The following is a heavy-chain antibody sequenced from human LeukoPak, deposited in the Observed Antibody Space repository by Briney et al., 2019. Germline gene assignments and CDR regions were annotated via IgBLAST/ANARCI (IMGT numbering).Heavy chain of an antibody. CDR1: GYSFTSYW. CDR3: ATSTYYYGSGSYYPGYYYGMDV. J-gene: IGHJ6*02. V-gene: IGHV5-51*01. D-gene: IGHD3-10*01. Sequence: GESLQISCKGSGYSFTSYWIGWVRQMPGKGLEWMGIIYPGDSDTRYSPSFQGQVTISADKSISTAYLQWSSLQASDTAMYYCATSTYYYGSGSYYPGYYYGMDVWGQGTTVTVSS. CDR2: IYPGDSDT.